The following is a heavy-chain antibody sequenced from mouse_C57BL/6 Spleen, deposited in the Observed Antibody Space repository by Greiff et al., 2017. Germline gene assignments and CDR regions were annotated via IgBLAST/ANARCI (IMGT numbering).Heavy chain of an antibody. CDR2: ISGGGGNT. D-gene: IGHD3-2*02. V-gene: IGHV5-9*01. J-gene: IGHJ4*01. CDR1: GFTFSSYT. Sequence: EVQRVESGGGLVKPGGSLKLSCAASGFTFSSYTMSWVRQTPEKRLEWVATISGGGGNTYYPDSVKGRFTISRDNAKNTLYMQMSSLRSEDTALYYCARQGLRLGFYYAMDYWGQGTSVTVSS. CDR3: ARQGLRLGFYYAMDY.